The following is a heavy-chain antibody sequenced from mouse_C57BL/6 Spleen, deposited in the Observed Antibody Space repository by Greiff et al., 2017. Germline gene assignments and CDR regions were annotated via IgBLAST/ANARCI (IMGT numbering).Heavy chain of an antibody. CDR3: ERSTTVVLDY. D-gene: IGHD1-1*01. V-gene: IGHV1-80*01. CDR2: IYPGDGDT. Sequence: VKLQESGAELVKPGASVKISCKASGYAFSSYWMNWVKQRPGKGLEWIGQIYPGDGDTNYNGKFKGKATLTADKSSSTAYMQLSSLTSEDSAVYFCERSTTVVLDYWGQGTTLTVSS. J-gene: IGHJ2*01. CDR1: GYAFSSYW.